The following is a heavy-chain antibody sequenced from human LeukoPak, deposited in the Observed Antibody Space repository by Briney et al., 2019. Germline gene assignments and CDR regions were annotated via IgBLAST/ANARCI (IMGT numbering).Heavy chain of an antibody. D-gene: IGHD3-10*01. J-gene: IGHJ5*02. CDR2: IKKDGSDK. Sequence: GGSLRLSCVASGFTFSDYWMSWVRQAPGKGLEWVANIKKDGSDKYYVDSVKGRFTVSRDNAKNSLYLQLNSLRAEDTAVYYCPHYDSGHTWGQGALVTVSS. CDR1: GFTFSDYW. CDR3: PHYDSGHT. V-gene: IGHV3-7*01.